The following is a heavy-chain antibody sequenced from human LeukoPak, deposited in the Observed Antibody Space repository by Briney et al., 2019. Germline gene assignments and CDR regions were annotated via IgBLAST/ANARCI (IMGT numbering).Heavy chain of an antibody. Sequence: ASVKVSCKASGYTFTSYYMHWVRQAPGQGLEWMGWINPNSGGTNYAQKFQGRVTMTRDTSISTAYMELSRLRSDDTAVYYCARAPYSSRSGWFDPWGQGTLVTVSS. D-gene: IGHD6-13*01. CDR3: ARAPYSSRSGWFDP. V-gene: IGHV1-2*02. CDR2: INPNSGGT. J-gene: IGHJ5*02. CDR1: GYTFTSYY.